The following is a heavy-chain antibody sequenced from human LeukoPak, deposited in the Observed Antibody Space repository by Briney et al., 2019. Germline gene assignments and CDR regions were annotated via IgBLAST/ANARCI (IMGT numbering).Heavy chain of an antibody. CDR1: GFAFSSYW. V-gene: IGHV3-7*01. J-gene: IGHJ4*02. CDR2: IKQDGGEK. D-gene: IGHD1-26*01. Sequence: PGGSLRLSCVASGFAFSSYWMSWVRQAPGKGLEWVANIKQDGGEKYYVDSVKGRFTISRDNAKNSLFLQMNSLRVEDTAVYYCARLAGSYYTYWGQGTLVTVSS. CDR3: ARLAGSYYTY.